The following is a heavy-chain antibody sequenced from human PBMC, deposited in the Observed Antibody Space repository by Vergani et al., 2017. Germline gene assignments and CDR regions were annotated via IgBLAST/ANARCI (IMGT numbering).Heavy chain of an antibody. J-gene: IGHJ4*02. CDR3: AKERAFFSGGAFDY. CDR1: GFTFSSYG. V-gene: IGHV3-30*18. D-gene: IGHD3-16*01. Sequence: VQLLESGGGVVQPGRSLRLSCAASGFTFSSYGMHWVRQAPGKGLEWVAVISYDGSNKYYADSVKGRFTISRDNSKDTLFLHMNSLRAEDTAVYYCAKERAFFSGGAFDYWGQGTLVTVSS. CDR2: ISYDGSNK.